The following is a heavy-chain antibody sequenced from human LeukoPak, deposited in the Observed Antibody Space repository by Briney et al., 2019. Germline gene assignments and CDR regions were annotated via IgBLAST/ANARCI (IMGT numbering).Heavy chain of an antibody. CDR3: TGVHYYYDSSGYLYYFDY. CDR2: IKSKTDGGTT. Sequence: GGSLRLSCAASGFTFSNAWMNWVRQAPGKGLEWVGRIKSKTDGGTTDYAAPVKGRFTISRDDSKTTLYLQMNSLKTEDTAVYYCTGVHYYYDSSGYLYYFDYWGQGTLVTVSS. V-gene: IGHV3-15*01. CDR1: GFTFSNAW. J-gene: IGHJ4*02. D-gene: IGHD3-22*01.